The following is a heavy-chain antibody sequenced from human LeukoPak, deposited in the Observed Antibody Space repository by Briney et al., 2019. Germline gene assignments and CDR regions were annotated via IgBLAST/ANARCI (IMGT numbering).Heavy chain of an antibody. V-gene: IGHV4-34*01. D-gene: IGHD6-13*01. Sequence: SETLSLTCAVYGGSFSGYYWSWIRQSPGKGLEWIGEINHSGSTNYNPSLKSRVTISVDTSKNQFSLKLSSVTAADTAVYYCARGDVAAAEKKAYNWFDPWGQGTLVTVSS. CDR1: GGSFSGYY. J-gene: IGHJ5*02. CDR2: INHSGST. CDR3: ARGDVAAAEKKAYNWFDP.